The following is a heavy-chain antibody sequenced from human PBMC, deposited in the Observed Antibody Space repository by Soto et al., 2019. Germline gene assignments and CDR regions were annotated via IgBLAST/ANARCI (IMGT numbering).Heavy chain of an antibody. V-gene: IGHV4-30-4*07. D-gene: IGHD3-10*01. CDR3: ARAPRGNYGYPSYFDY. CDR1: GGSISSGGYS. CDR2: IYYSGST. J-gene: IGHJ4*02. Sequence: SETLSLTCAVSGGSISSGGYSWSWIRQPPGKGLEWIGYIYYSGSTYYNPSLKSRVTISVDTSKNQFSLKLSSVTAADTAVYYCARAPRGNYGYPSYFDYWGQGTLVTVSS.